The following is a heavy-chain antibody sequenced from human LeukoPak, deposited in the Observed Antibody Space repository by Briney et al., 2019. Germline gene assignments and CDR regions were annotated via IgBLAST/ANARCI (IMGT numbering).Heavy chain of an antibody. CDR2: ISSSSSYI. CDR1: GFTFSSYS. V-gene: IGHV3-21*01. Sequence: KPGGSLRLSCAASGFTFSSYSMNWVRQAPGKGLEWVSSISSSSSYIYYADSVKGRFTISRDNAKNSLYLQMNSLRAEDTAAYYCARDPEIAYDSSGYYGTDYWGQGTLVTVSS. J-gene: IGHJ4*02. CDR3: ARDPEIAYDSSGYYGTDY. D-gene: IGHD3-22*01.